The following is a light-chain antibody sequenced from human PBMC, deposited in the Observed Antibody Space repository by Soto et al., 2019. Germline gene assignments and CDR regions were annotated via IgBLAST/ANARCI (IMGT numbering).Light chain of an antibody. CDR1: LSVSSN. J-gene: IGKJ4*01. CDR3: QQYNNWPPPLT. CDR2: GAS. V-gene: IGKV3-15*01. Sequence: EIVMTQSPATLSVSPGERAILSCRASLSVSSNLAGYQQKPGQAPRLHIYGASTRATGIPSRFSGSGSGTEFTLTISSLQSEDFAVYYCQQYNNWPPPLTFGGGTKVEIK.